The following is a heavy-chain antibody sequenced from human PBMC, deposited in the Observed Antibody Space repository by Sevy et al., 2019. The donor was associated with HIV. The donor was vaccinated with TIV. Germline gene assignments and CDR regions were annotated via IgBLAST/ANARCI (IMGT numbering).Heavy chain of an antibody. D-gene: IGHD2-2*01. Sequence: SETLSLTCAVHDGSFSGYYWNWIRQLPGKGLEWIGEINESGITYYNPSLKSRVTISVDTSKKQFSLKLNSVTAVDAXVYFCARSPPVVXVPGAPSWFDPWGQGTLVTVSS. CDR1: DGSFSGYY. J-gene: IGHJ5*02. CDR3: ARSPPVVXVPGAPSWFDP. CDR2: INESGIT. V-gene: IGHV4-34*01.